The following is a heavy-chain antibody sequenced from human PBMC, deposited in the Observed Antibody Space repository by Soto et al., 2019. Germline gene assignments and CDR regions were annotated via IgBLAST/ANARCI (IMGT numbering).Heavy chain of an antibody. CDR3: AVQGRYDFWSGYYNYLYGMDV. V-gene: IGHV4-4*07. D-gene: IGHD3-3*01. J-gene: IGHJ6*02. CDR1: GGSISSYY. CDR2: IYTSGST. Sequence: SETLSLTCTVSGGSISSYYWSWIRQPAGKGLEWIGRIYTSGSTNYNPSLKSRVTMSVDTSKNQFSLKLTSVTAADSAAFYCAVQGRYDFWSGYYNYLYGMDVWGQGTTVTVSS.